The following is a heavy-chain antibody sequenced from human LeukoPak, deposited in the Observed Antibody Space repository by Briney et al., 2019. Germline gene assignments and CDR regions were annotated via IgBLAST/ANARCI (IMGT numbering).Heavy chain of an antibody. CDR2: VYYTVTT. CDR1: GGSISSTSYY. Sequence: SETLSLTCTVSGGSISSTSYYWASIRQTPEKGLEWIGSVYYTVTTYYRSSLEGPAIISADTSNNHFSLKLRSVTAADTAVYYCARLIYCSSSCYFDCWGQGSLVTVSS. D-gene: IGHD2-2*01. V-gene: IGHV4-39*02. J-gene: IGHJ4*02. CDR3: ARLIYCSSSCYFDC.